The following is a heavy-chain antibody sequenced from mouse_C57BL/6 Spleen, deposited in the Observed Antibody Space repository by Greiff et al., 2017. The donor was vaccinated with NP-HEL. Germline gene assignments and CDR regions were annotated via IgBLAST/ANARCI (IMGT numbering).Heavy chain of an antibody. CDR1: GYTFTSYW. J-gene: IGHJ2*01. CDR2: INPSNGGT. V-gene: IGHV1-53*01. CDR3: AKGVTNYGSMYFDY. D-gene: IGHD1-1*01. Sequence: VQLQQPGTELVKPGSSLPLSFNSSGYTFTSYWMHWVKQRPGQGLEWIGNINPSNGGTNHNEKFKSKATLTVDKSSSTAYMQLSSLTSEDSAVYYCAKGVTNYGSMYFDYWGQGTTLTVSS.